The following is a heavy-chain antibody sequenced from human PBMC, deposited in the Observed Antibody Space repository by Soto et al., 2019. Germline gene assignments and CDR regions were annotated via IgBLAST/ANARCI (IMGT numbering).Heavy chain of an antibody. D-gene: IGHD2-15*01. J-gene: IGHJ4*02. CDR1: GGTFSSYT. CDR2: IIPILGIA. CDR3: ARVNCSGGSCCSDY. Sequence: GASVKVSCKASGGTFSSYTISWVRQAPGQGLEWMGRIIPILGIANYAQKFQGRVTITADKSTGTAYMELSSLRSEDTAVYYCARVNCSGGSCCSDYWGQGTLVTVSS. V-gene: IGHV1-69*02.